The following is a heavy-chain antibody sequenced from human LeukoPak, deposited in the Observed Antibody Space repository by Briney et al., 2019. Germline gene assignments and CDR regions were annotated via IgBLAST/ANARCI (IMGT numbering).Heavy chain of an antibody. V-gene: IGHV3-23*01. D-gene: IGHD6-13*01. Sequence: GGSLRLSCAASGFTFSSYAMTWVRQAPGKGLEWVSGISGSGGSTYYADSVKGRFTISRDNSKNTLCLQMDSLRAEDTAVYYCAKVGSSWSLLGSWGQGTLVTVSS. CDR1: GFTFSSYA. CDR3: AKVGSSWSLLGS. J-gene: IGHJ5*01. CDR2: ISGSGGST.